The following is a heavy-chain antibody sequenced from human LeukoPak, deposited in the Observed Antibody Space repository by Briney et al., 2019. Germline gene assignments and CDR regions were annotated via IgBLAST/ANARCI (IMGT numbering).Heavy chain of an antibody. D-gene: IGHD3-22*01. Sequence: PSETLSLTCTVSGGSISSSSYYWGWIRQPPGKGLEWIGSIYYSGSTYYNPSLKSRVTISVDTSKNQFSLKLSSVTAADTAVYYCARGVYYDSSGYYDAFDIWGQGTMVTVSS. J-gene: IGHJ3*02. CDR1: GGSISSSSYY. CDR2: IYYSGST. V-gene: IGHV4-39*07. CDR3: ARGVYYDSSGYYDAFDI.